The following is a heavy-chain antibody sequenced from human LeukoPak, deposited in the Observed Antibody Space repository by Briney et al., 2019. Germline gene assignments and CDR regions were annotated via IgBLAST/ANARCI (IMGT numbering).Heavy chain of an antibody. J-gene: IGHJ1*01. V-gene: IGHV1-2*02. CDR1: GGTFSSYA. D-gene: IGHD6-6*01. Sequence: ASVKVSCKASGGTFSSYAISWVRQAPGQGLEWMGWINPNSGGTNYAQKFQGRVTMTRDTSISTAYMELSRLRSDDTAVYYCARDDRGRPYFQHWGQGTLVTVSS. CDR2: INPNSGGT. CDR3: ARDDRGRPYFQH.